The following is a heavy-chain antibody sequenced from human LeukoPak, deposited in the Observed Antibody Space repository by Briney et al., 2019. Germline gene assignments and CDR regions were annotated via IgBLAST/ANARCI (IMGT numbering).Heavy chain of an antibody. CDR3: VRVGPAGQWLVGAFDI. CDR1: GFTFSSYV. Sequence: GGSMRLSCAASGFTFSSYVMSWVRQAPGKGLEWVSAISGSGGSTYYADSVKGRFTISRDNSKNTLYLQMNSLRAEDTAVYYCVRVGPAGQWLVGAFDIWGQGTMVTVSS. D-gene: IGHD6-19*01. J-gene: IGHJ3*02. CDR2: ISGSGGST. V-gene: IGHV3-23*01.